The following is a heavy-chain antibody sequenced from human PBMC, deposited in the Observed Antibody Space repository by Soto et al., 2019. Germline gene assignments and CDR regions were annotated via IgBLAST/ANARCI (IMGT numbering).Heavy chain of an antibody. V-gene: IGHV4-31*03. Sequence: PSETLSLTXTVSGASINSADYFWNWIRQHPGRGLEWIGYIYYTGGTNYNPSLRSRLTISVDTSKNQFSLKLNSVTAADTAMYYCARDYSDSSGFYRAFDYWGQGMLVTVSS. J-gene: IGHJ4*02. CDR2: IYYTGGT. CDR1: GASINSADYF. CDR3: ARDYSDSSGFYRAFDY. D-gene: IGHD3-22*01.